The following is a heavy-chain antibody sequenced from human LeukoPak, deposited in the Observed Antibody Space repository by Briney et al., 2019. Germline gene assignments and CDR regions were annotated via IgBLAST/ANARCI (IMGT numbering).Heavy chain of an antibody. CDR3: ANYSNSLEY. CDR2: IWSHGIEK. J-gene: IGHJ4*02. Sequence: GGYLRLSCAASGFTFSHYGMHWVRQAPGKGLEWVAVIWSHGIEKYYGDAVKGRFTISRDNSRNTVYLQMNSLRGEDTAVYYCANYSNSLEYWGQGTLVTVSS. V-gene: IGHV3-33*08. D-gene: IGHD4-11*01. CDR1: GFTFSHYG.